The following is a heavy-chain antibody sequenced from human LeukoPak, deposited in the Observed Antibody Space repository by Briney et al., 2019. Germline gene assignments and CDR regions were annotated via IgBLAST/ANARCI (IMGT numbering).Heavy chain of an antibody. CDR2: IIPIHGIA. CDR1: RGTFSSYA. Sequence: ASVKVSCKASRGTFSSYAIIWVRQAPGQGLEWMGRIIPIHGIANYAQKFQGRVTITAERSTSTAYMELSSLRSEDTAVYYCARDDFGDYIGPQMGHWGQGTLVTVSS. D-gene: IGHD4-17*01. CDR3: ARDDFGDYIGPQMGH. V-gene: IGHV1-69*04. J-gene: IGHJ4*02.